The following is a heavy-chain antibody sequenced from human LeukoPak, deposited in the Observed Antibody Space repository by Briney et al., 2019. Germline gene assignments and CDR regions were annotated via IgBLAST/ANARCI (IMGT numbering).Heavy chain of an antibody. J-gene: IGHJ5*02. Sequence: SQTLSLTCAISXXXVSSNSAAWNWIRXXXXXXXXWLGRTYYRSKWYTDYAVSVRSRITINPDTSKNQFSLQLNSVTPEDTAVYYCAKDHLGFDPWGQGILVTVSS. CDR1: XXXVSSNSAA. CDR2: TYYRSKWYT. V-gene: IGHV6-1*01. CDR3: AKDHLGFDP.